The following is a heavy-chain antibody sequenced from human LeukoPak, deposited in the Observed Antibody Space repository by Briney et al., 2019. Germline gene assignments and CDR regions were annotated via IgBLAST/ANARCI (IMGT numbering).Heavy chain of an antibody. CDR2: ISSSSSTI. V-gene: IGHV3-48*01. CDR1: GFTFSSYS. J-gene: IGHJ4*02. Sequence: GGSLRLSCAASGFTFSSYSINWVRQAPGKGLEWVSYISSSSSTIYYADSVKGRFTISRDNAKNSLYLQMNSLRAEDTAVYYCARDSCSGGSCYLDYCGQGTLVTVSS. CDR3: ARDSCSGGSCYLDY. D-gene: IGHD2-15*01.